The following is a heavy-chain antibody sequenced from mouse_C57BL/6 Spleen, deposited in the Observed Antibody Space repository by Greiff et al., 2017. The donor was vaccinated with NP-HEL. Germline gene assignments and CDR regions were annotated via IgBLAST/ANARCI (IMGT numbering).Heavy chain of an antibody. Sequence: VKLVESGAELVKPGASVKLSCKASGYTFTEYTIHWVKQRSGQGLEWIGWFYPGSGSIKYNEKFKDKATLTADKSSSTVYMELSRLTSEDSAVYFCARHEGGNWALYWYFDVWGTGTTVTVSS. D-gene: IGHD4-1*01. J-gene: IGHJ1*03. V-gene: IGHV1-62-2*01. CDR3: ARHEGGNWALYWYFDV. CDR1: GYTFTEYT. CDR2: FYPGSGSI.